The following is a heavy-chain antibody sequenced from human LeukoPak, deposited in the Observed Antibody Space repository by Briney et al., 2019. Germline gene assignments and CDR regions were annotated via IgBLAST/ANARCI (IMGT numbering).Heavy chain of an antibody. D-gene: IGHD3-22*01. CDR3: ARAPNYDSSGYPDY. V-gene: IGHV4-39*07. CDR1: GVSISTTAYY. CDR2: THYGGST. Sequence: PSETLSLTCAVSGVSISTTAYYWGWTRQPPGKGLEWIGSTHYGGSTYYNPSLKSRVTISVDTSKNQFSLKVRSVTAADTAVYYCARAPNYDSSGYPDYWGQGTLVTVSS. J-gene: IGHJ4*02.